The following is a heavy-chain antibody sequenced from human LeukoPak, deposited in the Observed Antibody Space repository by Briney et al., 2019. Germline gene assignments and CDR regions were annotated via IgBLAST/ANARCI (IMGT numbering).Heavy chain of an antibody. Sequence: GGSLRLSCAASGFTFSNYWMIWVRQAPGKGLEWVGNIKQDGSEKRYADSVRGRFTISRDNAQTSLYLQMNSLRAEDTAVYYCARGGYDFWSGYQNPGPNYYYGMDVWGQGTTVTVSS. CDR2: IKQDGSEK. CDR3: ARGGYDFWSGYQNPGPNYYYGMDV. V-gene: IGHV3-7*05. CDR1: GFTFSNYW. J-gene: IGHJ6*02. D-gene: IGHD3-3*01.